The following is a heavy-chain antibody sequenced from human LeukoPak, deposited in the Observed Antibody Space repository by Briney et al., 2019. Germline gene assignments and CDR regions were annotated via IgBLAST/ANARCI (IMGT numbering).Heavy chain of an antibody. CDR3: ARGTVTPVSGIDY. Sequence: GGSLRLSCAASGFTFSSYAMSWVRQAPGKGLEWVSSISPSSSYIYFAQSLKGRFTISRDNAKNSVYLQMNSLRADDTAVYYCARGTVTPVSGIDYWGQGTLVTVSS. V-gene: IGHV3-21*01. J-gene: IGHJ4*02. CDR1: GFTFSSYA. CDR2: ISPSSSYI. D-gene: IGHD4-17*01.